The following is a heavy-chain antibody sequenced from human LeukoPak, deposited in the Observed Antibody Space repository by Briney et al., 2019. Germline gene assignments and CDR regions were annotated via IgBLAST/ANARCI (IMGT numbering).Heavy chain of an antibody. CDR2: IYYSGST. J-gene: IGHJ5*02. CDR3: AAEKMIVVVNWFDP. V-gene: IGHV4-39*01. D-gene: IGHD3-22*01. Sequence: SQTLSLTCTVSGGSISSNSYYWGWIRQPPGKGLEWIGSIYYSGSTYYNPSLKSRVTISVDTSKNQFSLKLSSVTAADTAVYYCAAEKMIVVVNWFDPWGQGTLVTVSS. CDR1: GGSISSNSYY.